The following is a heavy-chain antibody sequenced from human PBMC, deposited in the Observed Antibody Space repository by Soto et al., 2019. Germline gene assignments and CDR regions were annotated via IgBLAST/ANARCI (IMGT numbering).Heavy chain of an antibody. CDR3: ARGLRNYYGVDV. Sequence: EVQLVESGGGLVQPGGSLRLSCVASGFTFSDYWIHWVRQAPGKGLVWVSRIKFDGSFTSRADSVKGRFTISRDNARNTVHLQMDSLRAEDTGVYYCARGLRNYYGVDVWGQGTTVTVSS. V-gene: IGHV3-74*01. CDR2: IKFDGSFT. J-gene: IGHJ6*02. D-gene: IGHD4-17*01. CDR1: GFTFSDYW.